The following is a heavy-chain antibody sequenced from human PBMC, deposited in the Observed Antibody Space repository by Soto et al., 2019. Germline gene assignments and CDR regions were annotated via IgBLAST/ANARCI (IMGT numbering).Heavy chain of an antibody. CDR2: IYYSGGT. CDR1: GDSINSNYC. J-gene: IGHJ4*02. CDR3: ARDTGWGLGY. V-gene: IGHV4-4*02. D-gene: IGHD6-19*01. Sequence: QVQLQESGPGLVRPSGTLSLTCAVSGDSINSNYCWTWVRQPPGKGLEWVAEIYYSGGTSYNPSPTSRAAISMDKPKNQLSLRLTCVTAADTAMYYCARDTGWGLGYWGEGTLVTVSS.